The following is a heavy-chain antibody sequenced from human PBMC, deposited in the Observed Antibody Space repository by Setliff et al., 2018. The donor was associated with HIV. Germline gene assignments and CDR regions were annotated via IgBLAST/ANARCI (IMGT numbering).Heavy chain of an antibody. D-gene: IGHD6-13*01. Sequence: SETLSLTCTVSGGSIKSSSYYWGWIRQPPGKGLDWIGSIYYSGNTYYNPSLKSRVTISEDTSRNQFSLRPSSVTAADTAIYYCARVPTSSWYVTTQRTKEYFHHWGQGTLVTV. CDR2: IYYSGNT. V-gene: IGHV4-39*07. CDR1: GGSIKSSSYY. CDR3: ARVPTSSWYVTTQRTKEYFHH. J-gene: IGHJ1*01.